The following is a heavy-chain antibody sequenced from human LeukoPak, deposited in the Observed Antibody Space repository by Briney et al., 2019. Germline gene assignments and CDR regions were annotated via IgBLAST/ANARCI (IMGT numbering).Heavy chain of an antibody. V-gene: IGHV3-21*01. J-gene: IGHJ4*02. CDR1: GFTFSSHS. CDR3: ARDFRTQSDGYSPPYHFDY. D-gene: IGHD5-24*01. Sequence: PGGSLRLSCAASGFTFSSHSMSWVRQAPGKGLEWVSSIDSSSSHIYYADSVKGRFTISRDNAKNSLFLQMNSLRAEDTAVHYCARDFRTQSDGYSPPYHFDYWGQGALVTVSS. CDR2: IDSSSSHI.